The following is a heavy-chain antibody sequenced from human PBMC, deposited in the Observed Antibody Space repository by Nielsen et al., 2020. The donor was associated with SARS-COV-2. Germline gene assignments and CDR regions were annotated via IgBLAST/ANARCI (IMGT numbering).Heavy chain of an antibody. D-gene: IGHD6-6*01. V-gene: IGHV3-11*01. Sequence: GGSLRLSCVASGFTFSSYAMSWIRQAPGKGLEWVSYISSSGSTIYYADSVKGRFTISRDNAKNSLYLQMNSLRAEDTAVYYCAKNLIAARRMGYYYGMDVWGQGTTVTVSS. CDR3: AKNLIAARRMGYYYGMDV. CDR2: ISSSGSTI. CDR1: GFTFSSYA. J-gene: IGHJ6*02.